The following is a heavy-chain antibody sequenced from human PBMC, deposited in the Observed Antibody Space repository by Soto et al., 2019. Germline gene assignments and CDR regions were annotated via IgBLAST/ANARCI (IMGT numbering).Heavy chain of an antibody. CDR2: ISGSGGST. D-gene: IGHD4-17*01. CDR1: GFTFSSYA. V-gene: IGHV3-23*01. Sequence: HPGGSLRLSCAASGFTFSSYAMSWVRQAPGKGLEWVSAISGSGGSTYYADSVKGRFTISRDNSKNTLYLQMNSLRAEDTAVYYCAEYRLPLTTVTPVWLDPWGQRTMVSDSS. CDR3: AEYRLPLTTVTPVWLDP. J-gene: IGHJ5*02.